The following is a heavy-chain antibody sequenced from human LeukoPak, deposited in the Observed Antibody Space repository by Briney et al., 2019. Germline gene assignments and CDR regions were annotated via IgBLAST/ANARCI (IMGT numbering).Heavy chain of an antibody. CDR1: GYTFTSYD. J-gene: IGHJ4*02. V-gene: IGHV1-8*01. Sequence: GASVKVSCKASGYTFTSYDINWVRQATGQGLEWMGWMNPNSGNTGYAQKFQGRVTMTRNTSISTAYMELSSLRSEDAAVYYCARGRSSSAPDDDYWGQGTLVTVSS. D-gene: IGHD6-6*01. CDR3: ARGRSSSAPDDDY. CDR2: MNPNSGNT.